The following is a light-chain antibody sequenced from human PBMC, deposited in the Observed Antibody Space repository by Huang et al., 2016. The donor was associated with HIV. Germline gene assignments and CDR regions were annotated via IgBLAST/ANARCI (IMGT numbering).Light chain of an antibody. CDR1: QSIISY. CDR3: QQSYSTPRLT. V-gene: IGKV1-39*01. Sequence: DIQMTQSPSSLSASVGDRVTITCRASQSIISYLNWYQQKPGKAPKLLIYGASSLQSWVPSRFSGSGSGTDFTLTISSLQPEDFATYYCQQSYSTPRLTFGGGTKVEI. J-gene: IGKJ4*01. CDR2: GAS.